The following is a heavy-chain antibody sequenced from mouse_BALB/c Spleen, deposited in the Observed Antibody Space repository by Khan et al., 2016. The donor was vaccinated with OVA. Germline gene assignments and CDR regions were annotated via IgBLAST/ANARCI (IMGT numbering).Heavy chain of an antibody. CDR3: ARDYWFAY. Sequence: EVQLVESGGGLVQPGGSLKLSCAASGFTFSNYAMSGVRQTPEKRLEWVASISSGGSNYYPDSVKGRFTISRDNARNIMYLQMSSLRSEDTAMYYCARDYWFAYWGQGTLVTVSA. CDR2: ISSGGSN. V-gene: IGHV5-6-5*01. CDR1: GFTFSNYA. J-gene: IGHJ3*01.